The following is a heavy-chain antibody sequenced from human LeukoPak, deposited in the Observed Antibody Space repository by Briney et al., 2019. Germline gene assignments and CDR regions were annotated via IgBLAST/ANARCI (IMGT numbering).Heavy chain of an antibody. J-gene: IGHJ4*02. CDR1: GYIFTRYY. Sequence: GASVKVSCKTSGYIFTRYYMHWVRQAPGQGLEWMGWINPNSGGTNYAQKLQGRVTMTRDTSTSTAYMELSRLRSDDTAVYYCVREYSFSSWVSSPHFDHWGQGALVTVSS. D-gene: IGHD6-6*01. CDR2: INPNSGGT. V-gene: IGHV1-2*02. CDR3: VREYSFSSWVSSPHFDH.